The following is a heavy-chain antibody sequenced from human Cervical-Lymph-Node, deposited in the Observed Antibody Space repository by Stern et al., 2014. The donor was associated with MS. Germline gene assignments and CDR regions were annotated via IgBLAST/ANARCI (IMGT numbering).Heavy chain of an antibody. CDR1: GGSISSYY. CDR2: IYYGGHT. V-gene: IGHV4-59*01. D-gene: IGHD6-13*01. CDR3: ARGFSSSWYGGRFFNY. Sequence: VQLVESGPGLVKPSETLYLTCTVSGGSISSYYWSWIRQAPGKGLEWIAFIYYGGHTDYNPSLQGRVTVSVDTSKNQVSLRLSSVTAADTAVYYCARGFSSSWYGGRFFNYWGQGTLVTVSS. J-gene: IGHJ4*02.